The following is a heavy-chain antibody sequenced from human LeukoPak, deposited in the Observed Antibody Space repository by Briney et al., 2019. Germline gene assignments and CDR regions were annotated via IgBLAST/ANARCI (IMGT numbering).Heavy chain of an antibody. D-gene: IGHD3-10*01. Sequence: SGGSLRLSCAASGFTFSNYWVHWVRQAPGKGLVWVSRINRDGSTTKYADSVKGRFTVSRDNAKNTLYLQMNSLRAEDTAVYYCAHGPGGDYWGQGTLVTVSS. CDR1: GFTFSNYW. CDR3: AHGPGGDY. J-gene: IGHJ4*02. CDR2: INRDGSTT. V-gene: IGHV3-74*03.